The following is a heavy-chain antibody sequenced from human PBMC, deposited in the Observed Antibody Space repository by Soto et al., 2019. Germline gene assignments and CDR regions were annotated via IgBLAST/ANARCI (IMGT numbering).Heavy chain of an antibody. CDR1: GFTFSGYG. Sequence: PGGSLRLSCAASGFTFSGYGMTWVRQAPGKGLEWVSVISVSGDTTYYVDSVKGRFTISRDNAKNSLYLQMNSLRAEDTAVYYCARDLYGSGSYYNVYAFDIWGQGTMVTVSS. CDR2: ISVSGDTT. V-gene: IGHV3-23*01. J-gene: IGHJ3*02. CDR3: ARDLYGSGSYYNVYAFDI. D-gene: IGHD3-10*01.